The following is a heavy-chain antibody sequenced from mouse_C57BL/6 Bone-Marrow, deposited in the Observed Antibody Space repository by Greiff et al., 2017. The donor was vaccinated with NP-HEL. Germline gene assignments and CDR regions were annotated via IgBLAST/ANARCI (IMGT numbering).Heavy chain of an antibody. J-gene: IGHJ3*01. CDR3: ARWADYYGSSIAY. CDR1: GYAFSSYW. D-gene: IGHD1-1*01. V-gene: IGHV1-80*01. Sequence: QVQLQQPGAELVKPGASVKISCKASGYAFSSYWMNWVKQRPGKGLEWIGQIYPGDGDTNYNGKFKGKATLTADKSSSTAYMQLSSLTSEDSAVYFCARWADYYGSSIAYWGQGTLVTVSA. CDR2: IYPGDGDT.